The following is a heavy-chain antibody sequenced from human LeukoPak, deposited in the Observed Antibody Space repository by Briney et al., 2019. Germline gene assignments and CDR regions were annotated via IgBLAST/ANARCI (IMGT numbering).Heavy chain of an antibody. CDR3: ASHTNPIDY. V-gene: IGHV4-59*01. J-gene: IGHJ4*02. CDR1: GGSISSYY. D-gene: IGHD2-8*01. Sequence: PSETLSLTCTVSGGSISSYYWSWIRQPPGKGLEWIGYIYYSGSTNYNPSLKSRVTISVDTSKNQFSLKLSSVTAAEADVYYYASHTNPIDYWGQGTLVTVSS. CDR2: IYYSGST.